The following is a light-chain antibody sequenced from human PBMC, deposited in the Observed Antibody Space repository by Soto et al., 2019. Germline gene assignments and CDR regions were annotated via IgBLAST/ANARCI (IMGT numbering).Light chain of an antibody. Sequence: DTVLTQSPGILSLSPGERASLSCGASQSISSSFLAWYQQKPGQAPRLLIYGASSRATGIPDRFSGTGSETDFTLTISRLEPEDFAVYYCQQYDNSPITFGQGTRLEIK. CDR3: QQYDNSPIT. CDR2: GAS. J-gene: IGKJ5*01. V-gene: IGKV3-20*01. CDR1: QSISSSF.